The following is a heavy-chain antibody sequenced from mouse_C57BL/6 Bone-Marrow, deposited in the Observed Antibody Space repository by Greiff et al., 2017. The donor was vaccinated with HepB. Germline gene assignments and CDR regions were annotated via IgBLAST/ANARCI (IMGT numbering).Heavy chain of an antibody. CDR2: ISDGGSYT. D-gene: IGHD2-5*01. J-gene: IGHJ1*03. CDR3: ARGYYSNYNWYFDV. V-gene: IGHV5-4*01. CDR1: GFTFSSYA. Sequence: EVHLVESGGGLVKPGGSLKLSCAASGFTFSSYAMSWVRQTPEKRLEWVATISDGGSYTYYPDNVKGRFTISRDNAKNNLYLQMSHLKSEDTAMYYCARGYYSNYNWYFDVWGTGTTVTVSS.